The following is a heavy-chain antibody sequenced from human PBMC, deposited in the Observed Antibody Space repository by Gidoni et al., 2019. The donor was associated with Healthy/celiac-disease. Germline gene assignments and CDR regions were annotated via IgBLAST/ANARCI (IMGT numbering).Heavy chain of an antibody. V-gene: IGHV3-30*03. CDR2: ISYDGSNK. CDR1: GFTFSSYG. Sequence: QVQLVESGGGVVQPGRSLRLSCAASGFTFSSYGMHWVRQAPGKGLEWVAVISYDGSNKYYADSVKGRFTISRDNSKNTLYLQMNSLRAEDTAVYYCATDIVVVPAARGAFDIWGQGTMVTVSS. CDR3: ATDIVVVPAARGAFDI. D-gene: IGHD2-2*01. J-gene: IGHJ3*02.